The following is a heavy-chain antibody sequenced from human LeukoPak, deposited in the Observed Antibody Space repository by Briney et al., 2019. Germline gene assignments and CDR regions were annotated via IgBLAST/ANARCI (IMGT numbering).Heavy chain of an antibody. V-gene: IGHV3-30*19. CDR2: ISYDGSNK. D-gene: IGHD6-13*01. CDR1: EFTFSSYG. J-gene: IGHJ4*02. CDR3: AREHPAAGIGVRDYFDY. Sequence: GGSLRLSCAASEFTFSSYGMHWVRQAPGKGLEWVAVISYDGSNKYYADSVKGRFTISRDNSKNTLYLQMNSLRAEDTAVYYCAREHPAAGIGVRDYFDYWGQGTLVTVSS.